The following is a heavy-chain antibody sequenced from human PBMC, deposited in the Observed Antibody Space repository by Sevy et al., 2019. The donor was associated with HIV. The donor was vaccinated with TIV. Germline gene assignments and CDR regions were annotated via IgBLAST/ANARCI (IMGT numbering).Heavy chain of an antibody. CDR2: MNPNSGNT. V-gene: IGHV1-8*01. J-gene: IGHJ6*02. CDR3: ARAGDGPGSGSPIINYYYYGMDV. D-gene: IGHD3-10*01. Sequence: ASVKVSCKASGYTFTSYDINWVRQATGQGLEWMGWMNPNSGNTGYAQKFQGRVTMTRNTSISTAYMELSSLRTEDTAVYYCARAGDGPGSGSPIINYYYYGMDVWGQGTTVTVSS. CDR1: GYTFTSYD.